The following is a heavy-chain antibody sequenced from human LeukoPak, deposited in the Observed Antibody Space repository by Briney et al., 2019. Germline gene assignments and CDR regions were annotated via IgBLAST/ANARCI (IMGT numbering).Heavy chain of an antibody. V-gene: IGHV1-58*01. D-gene: IGHD3-22*01. J-gene: IGHJ4*02. CDR2: IVVGSGNT. CDR1: GFTFTSSA. CDR3: AAAYYYDSSGYYYTEF. Sequence: ASVKVSCKASGFTFTSSAVQWVRQARGQRLEWIGWIVVGSGNTNYAQRFQERVTITRDMSTSTAYMELSSLRSEDTAVYYRAAAYYYDSSGYYYTEFWGQGTLVTVSS.